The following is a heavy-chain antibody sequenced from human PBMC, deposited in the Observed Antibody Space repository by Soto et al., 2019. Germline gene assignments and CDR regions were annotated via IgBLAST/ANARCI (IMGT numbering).Heavy chain of an antibody. CDR2: IYYSGST. V-gene: IGHV4-39*01. CDR1: GGSISSSSYY. Sequence: QLQLQESGPGLVKPSETLSLTCTVSGGSISSSSYYWGWLRQPPGKGLEWIGSIYYSGSTYYNPSLKCRVTISVDTSKNQFSLKLSSVTAADTAVYYCARHRSGYPSTNFDYWGQGTLVTVSS. CDR3: ARHRSGYPSTNFDY. D-gene: IGHD2-8*01. J-gene: IGHJ4*02.